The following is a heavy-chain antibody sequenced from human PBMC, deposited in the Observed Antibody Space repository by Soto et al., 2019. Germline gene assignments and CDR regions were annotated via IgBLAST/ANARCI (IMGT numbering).Heavy chain of an antibody. CDR1: GFTFSGSA. D-gene: IGHD3-22*01. CDR2: IRSKANSYAT. Sequence: EVQLVESGGGLVQPGGSLKLSCAASGFTFSGSAMHWVRQASGIGLEWVGRIRSKANSYATAYAASVKGRFTISRDDSKYTAYLQMNSLKTEDTAVYYCTRQAIDYDSSGFPSPTGWRYGWGQGTLVTVSS. J-gene: IGHJ4*02. CDR3: TRQAIDYDSSGFPSPTGWRYG. V-gene: IGHV3-73*02.